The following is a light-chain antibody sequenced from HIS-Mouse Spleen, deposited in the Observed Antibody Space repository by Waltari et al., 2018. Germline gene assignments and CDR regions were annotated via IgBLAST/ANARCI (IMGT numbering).Light chain of an antibody. CDR3: SSYAGSNNYV. CDR2: EVS. V-gene: IGLV2-8*01. Sequence: QSALTQPPSASGSPGQSVTLSCTGTSSDVAGVNYVSWYQQHPGKPPKLMIYEVSTRPSGVPDRFSGSNSGNTASLTVSGLQAEDEADYYCSSYAGSNNYVFGTGTKVTVL. CDR1: SSDVAGVNY. J-gene: IGLJ1*01.